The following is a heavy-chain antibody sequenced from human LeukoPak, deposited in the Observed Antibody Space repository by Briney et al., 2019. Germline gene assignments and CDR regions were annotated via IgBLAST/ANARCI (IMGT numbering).Heavy chain of an antibody. CDR2: IKTKSEGGTI. Sequence: GSLRLSFAASGFTFSSYSMSWVRQAPGEGLGLVGRIKTKSEGGTIDYAAPVRGRFTISRDDSENTLYLQMNSLKTEDTALYYCSTDQGGDILTGCWGQGTLVTVSS. CDR3: STDQGGDILTGC. D-gene: IGHD3-9*01. J-gene: IGHJ4*02. V-gene: IGHV3-15*01. CDR1: GFTFSSYS.